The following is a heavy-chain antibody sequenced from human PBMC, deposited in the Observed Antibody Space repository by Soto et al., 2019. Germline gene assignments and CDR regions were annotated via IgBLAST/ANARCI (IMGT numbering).Heavy chain of an antibody. CDR3: ARVGGINWFDP. J-gene: IGHJ5*02. CDR1: GGSISSGGYY. D-gene: IGHD3-16*01. Sequence: QVQLQESGPGLVKPSQTLSLTCTVSGGSISSGGYYWSWIRQHPGKGLEWIGSIYYSGSTYYNPSLKRRVTISVDTSKNQFSLKLSSVTAADTAVDYCARVGGINWFDPWGQGTLVTVSS. CDR2: IYYSGST. V-gene: IGHV4-31*03.